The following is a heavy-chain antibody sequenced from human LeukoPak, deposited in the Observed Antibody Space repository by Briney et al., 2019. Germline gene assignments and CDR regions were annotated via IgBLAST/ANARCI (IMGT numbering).Heavy chain of an antibody. D-gene: IGHD3-3*01. Sequence: SLYVSSEASGGTLTGDTISTGRQAPGQGVEWMGRIIPILGIANYAQKFQGRVTITADKSTSTAYMELSSLRSEDTAVYYCARESPIYYFDYWGQGTLVTVSS. CDR1: GGTLTGDT. V-gene: IGHV1-69*04. J-gene: IGHJ4*02. CDR3: ARESPIYYFDY. CDR2: IIPILGIA.